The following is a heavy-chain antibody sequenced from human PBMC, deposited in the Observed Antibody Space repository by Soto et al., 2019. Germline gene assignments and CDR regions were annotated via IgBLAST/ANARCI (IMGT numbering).Heavy chain of an antibody. J-gene: IGHJ5*02. CDR2: ISSSSSTI. Sequence: HPGGSLRLSCAASGFTFSSYSMNWVRQAPGKGLEWVSYISSSSSTIYYADSVKGRFTISRDNAKNSLYLQMNSLRAEDTAVYYCARDSYYGTPNWFDPWGQATLVTVSS. CDR1: GFTFSSYS. V-gene: IGHV3-48*01. D-gene: IGHD1-26*01. CDR3: ARDSYYGTPNWFDP.